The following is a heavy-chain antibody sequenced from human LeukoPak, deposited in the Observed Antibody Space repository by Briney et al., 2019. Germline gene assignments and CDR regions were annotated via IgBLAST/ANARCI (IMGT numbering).Heavy chain of an antibody. D-gene: IGHD4-17*01. Sequence: GGSLRLSCAASGFTFSSYWMSWVRQAPGKGLEWVANIKQDGSEKYYVDPVKGRFTISRDNAKNSLYLQMNSLRAEDTAVYYCARDRSRGDYDIWGQGTMVTVFS. CDR1: GFTFSSYW. CDR3: ARDRSRGDYDI. V-gene: IGHV3-7*01. CDR2: IKQDGSEK. J-gene: IGHJ3*02.